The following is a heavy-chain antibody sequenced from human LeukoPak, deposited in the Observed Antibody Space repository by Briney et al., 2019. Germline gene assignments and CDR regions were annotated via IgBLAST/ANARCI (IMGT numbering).Heavy chain of an antibody. CDR1: GFTFSSYA. Sequence: PGGSLRLSCAASGFTFSSYAMHWVRQAPGKGLEWVAVISYDGSNKYYADSVKGRFTISRENSKNTLYLQMNSLRAEDTAVYYCARGADSSGYYYVSDTVDYWGQGTLVTVSS. CDR2: ISYDGSNK. D-gene: IGHD3-22*01. CDR3: ARGADSSGYYYVSDTVDY. V-gene: IGHV3-30*04. J-gene: IGHJ4*02.